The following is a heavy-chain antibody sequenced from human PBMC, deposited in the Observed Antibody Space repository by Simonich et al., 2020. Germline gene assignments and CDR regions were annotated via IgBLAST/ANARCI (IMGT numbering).Heavy chain of an antibody. CDR1: GRSFSGYY. Sequence: QVQLQQWGAGLLKPSETLSLTCAVYGRSFSGYYWSWIRQPPGKGLEWIGEINHSGSTNSNPSLNSRVTISVDTSKNQFSLKLSSVTAADTAVYYCARPLGIVWAFDIWGQGTMVTVSS. CDR2: INHSGST. CDR3: ARPLGIVWAFDI. J-gene: IGHJ3*02. D-gene: IGHD3-16*01. V-gene: IGHV4-34*01.